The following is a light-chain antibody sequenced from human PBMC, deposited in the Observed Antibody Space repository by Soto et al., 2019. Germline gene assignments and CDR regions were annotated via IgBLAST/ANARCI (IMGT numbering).Light chain of an antibody. V-gene: IGKV3-15*01. Sequence: EIVMTQSPDTLSVSPGERATLSCRASQSVFSSLAWYQQKPGQAPRLRIYGAATRATGIPARFSGSGSGTEFTLTISSLQSEDFAVYYCQQYHNWPAFGQGTKV. CDR1: QSVFSS. CDR3: QQYHNWPA. CDR2: GAA. J-gene: IGKJ1*01.